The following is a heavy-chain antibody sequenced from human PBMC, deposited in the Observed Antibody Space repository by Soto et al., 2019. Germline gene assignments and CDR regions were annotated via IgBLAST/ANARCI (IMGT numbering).Heavy chain of an antibody. CDR3: ARVAYDQSGSTLDY. CDR2: IYAGVGT. D-gene: IGHD2-2*01. Sequence: EVKLMESGGALVQPGGSLRLSFAASGFSVSRNYMTWVRQAPGKGLDWVSVIYAGVGTSYAASVKGPFTISRSNSKNTLYLQMDSLRVDDTAVYYCARVAYDQSGSTLDYWGQGTRVTVSS. V-gene: IGHV3-53*04. CDR1: GFSVSRNY. J-gene: IGHJ4*02.